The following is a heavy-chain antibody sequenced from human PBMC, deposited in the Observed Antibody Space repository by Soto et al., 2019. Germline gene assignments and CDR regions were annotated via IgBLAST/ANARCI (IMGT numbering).Heavy chain of an antibody. Sequence: GASVKVSCKASGGTFSNYAFNWVRQAPGQGLEWMGGIIPVIDTADYAQKLQGRVTITADESTSTVYMDLSSLRSEDSAVYYCASSDKNSTGEYFQQWGQGTLVTVSS. CDR3: ASSDKNSTGEYFQQ. CDR2: IIPVIDTA. J-gene: IGHJ1*01. D-gene: IGHD2-15*01. CDR1: GGTFSNYA. V-gene: IGHV1-69*13.